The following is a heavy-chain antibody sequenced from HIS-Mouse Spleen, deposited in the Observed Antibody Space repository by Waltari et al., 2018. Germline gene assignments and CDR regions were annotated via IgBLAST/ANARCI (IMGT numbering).Heavy chain of an antibody. J-gene: IGHJ3*01. V-gene: IGHV3-30*03. D-gene: IGHD1-26*01. CDR3: VVSGS. CDR1: GFTFRSYG. CDR2: ISYDGSNK. Sequence: QVQLVESGGGVVQPGRSLRLSCAAPGFTFRSYGMPWVRQAPGKGLEWVAVISYDGSNKYYADSVKGRFTISRDNSKNTLYLQMNSLRAEDTAVYYCVVSGSWGQGTMVTVSS.